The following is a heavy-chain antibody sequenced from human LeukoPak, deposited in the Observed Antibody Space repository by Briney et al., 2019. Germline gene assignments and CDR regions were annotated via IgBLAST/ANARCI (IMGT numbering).Heavy chain of an antibody. V-gene: IGHV4-59*01. D-gene: IGHD2-8*01. J-gene: IGHJ6*03. CDR1: GGSISSYY. Sequence: SETLSLTCTVSGGSISSYYWSWIRQPPGKGLEWIGYIYYSGSTNYNPSLKSRVTISADTSKNQFSLRLSSVTAADTAVYYCARSTKNRAAPYYYYYYMDVWGKGTTVTIFS. CDR3: ARSTKNRAAPYYYYYYMDV. CDR2: IYYSGST.